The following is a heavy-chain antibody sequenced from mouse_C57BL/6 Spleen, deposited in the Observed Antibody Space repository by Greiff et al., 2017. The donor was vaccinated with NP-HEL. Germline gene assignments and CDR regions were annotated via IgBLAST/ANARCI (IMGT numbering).Heavy chain of an antibody. D-gene: IGHD2-2*01. Sequence: QVQLQQSGAELVRPGSSVKLSCKASGYTFTSYWMDWVKQRPGQGLEWIGNIYPSDSETHYNQKFKDKATLTVDKSSSTAYMQLSSLTSEDSAVYYCARHGYYYAMDYWGQGTSVTVSS. V-gene: IGHV1-61*01. CDR2: IYPSDSET. CDR1: GYTFTSYW. J-gene: IGHJ4*01. CDR3: ARHGYYYAMDY.